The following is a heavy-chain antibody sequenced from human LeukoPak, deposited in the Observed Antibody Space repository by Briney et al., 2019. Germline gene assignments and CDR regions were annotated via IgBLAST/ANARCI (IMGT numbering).Heavy chain of an antibody. CDR3: ATQGRMGQYYFDY. J-gene: IGHJ4*02. CDR2: IYTSGST. CDR1: GGSISSYY. Sequence: SETLSLTCTVSGGSISSYYWSWIRQPPGKGLEWIGYIYTSGSTNYNPSLKSRVTISVDTSKNQFSLKLSSVTAAGTAVYYCATQGRMGQYYFDYWGQGTLVTVSS. D-gene: IGHD3-16*01. V-gene: IGHV4-4*09.